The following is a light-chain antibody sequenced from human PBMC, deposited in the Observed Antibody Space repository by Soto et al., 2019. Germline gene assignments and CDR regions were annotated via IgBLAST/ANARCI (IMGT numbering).Light chain of an antibody. Sequence: QSALAQPASVSGSHGQSITISCTGTSSDVGSYNFVSWYQQYPGKAPQLIIYEATKRPSGISNRFSGSKSGNTASLTISGLQAEDEADYYCCSFTSSSTCVFGTGTKLTVL. V-gene: IGLV2-14*02. CDR3: CSFTSSSTCV. J-gene: IGLJ1*01. CDR1: SSDVGSYNF. CDR2: EAT.